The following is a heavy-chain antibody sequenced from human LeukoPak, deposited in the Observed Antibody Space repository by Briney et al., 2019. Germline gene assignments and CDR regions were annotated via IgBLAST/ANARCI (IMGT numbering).Heavy chain of an antibody. CDR2: IFYTGAT. CDR1: GGSITSGGYY. CDR3: AXXXSAXDXLTXYSSXTNWFDP. D-gene: IGHD3-9*01. V-gene: IGHV4-31*03. Sequence: TLSLTCTVSGGSITSGGYYWSWIRQYPGKGLEWIGYIFYTGATHYNPSLKSRVFISMDMSKNQFSLKLSPMTAADTAVYYCAXXXSAXDXLTXYSSXTNWFDPWGQGTLVTVSS. J-gene: IGHJ5*02.